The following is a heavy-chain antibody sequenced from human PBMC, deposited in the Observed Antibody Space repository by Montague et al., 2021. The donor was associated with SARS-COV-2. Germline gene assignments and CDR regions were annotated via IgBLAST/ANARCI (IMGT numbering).Heavy chain of an antibody. CDR1: GRSISSSSYY. J-gene: IGHJ6*02. D-gene: IGHD3-9*01. CDR2: IYYSGST. V-gene: IGHV4-39*01. Sequence: SETLSLTCTVSGRSISSSSYYWGWIRQPPGKGLEWIGSIYYSGSTYYNPSLKSRVTISVDTSKNQFSLKLSSVTAADTAVYYCARQDDILTGYYYYGMDVWGQGTTVTVSS. CDR3: ARQDDILTGYYYYGMDV.